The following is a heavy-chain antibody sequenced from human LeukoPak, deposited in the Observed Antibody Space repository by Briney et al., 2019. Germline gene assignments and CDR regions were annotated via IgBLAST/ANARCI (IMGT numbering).Heavy chain of an antibody. CDR3: ARDSSEFRSLLFH. CDR1: GGIFSRHT. J-gene: IGHJ1*01. Sequence: GASVKVSCKASGGIFSRHTISWVRQSPGQGLEWMGGITPMFGTPNYAQKFQGRVTITADESTSTAYMELSSLRSEDTAVYYCARDSSEFRSLLFHWGQGTLVTVSS. D-gene: IGHD1-14*01. CDR2: ITPMFGTP. V-gene: IGHV1-69*13.